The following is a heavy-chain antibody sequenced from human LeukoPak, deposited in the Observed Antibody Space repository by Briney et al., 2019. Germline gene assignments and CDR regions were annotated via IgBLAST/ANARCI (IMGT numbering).Heavy chain of an antibody. Sequence: PSETLSLTCTVSGGSISSSSYYWGWIRQPPGKGLEWIGSIYYSGSTYYNPSLKSRVTISVDTSKNQFSLKLSSVTAADTAVYYCAINAGDEQWLVNAFDIWGQGTMVTVSS. CDR2: IYYSGST. V-gene: IGHV4-39*01. J-gene: IGHJ3*02. CDR1: GGSISSSSYY. D-gene: IGHD6-19*01. CDR3: AINAGDEQWLVNAFDI.